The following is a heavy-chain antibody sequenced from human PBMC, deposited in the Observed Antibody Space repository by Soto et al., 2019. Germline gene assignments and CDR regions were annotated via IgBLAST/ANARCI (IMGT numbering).Heavy chain of an antibody. CDR1: GYTFTSYG. Sequence: ASVKVSCKASGYTFTSYGISWVRQAPGQGLEWMGWISAYNGNTNYAQKLQGRVTMTTDTSTGTAYMELRSLRSDDTAVYYCARGVESEQLDAFDIWGHGTMVTVSS. CDR2: ISAYNGNT. CDR3: ARGVESEQLDAFDI. D-gene: IGHD1-26*01. V-gene: IGHV1-18*01. J-gene: IGHJ3*02.